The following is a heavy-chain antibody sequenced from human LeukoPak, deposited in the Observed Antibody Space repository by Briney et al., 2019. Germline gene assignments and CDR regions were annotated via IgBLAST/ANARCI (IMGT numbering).Heavy chain of an antibody. Sequence: ASVKVSCKASGYTFTSYDINWVRQATGQGLEWMGWMNPNSGNTGYAQKFQGRVTITRNTSISTAYMELSGLRSEDTAVYYCARANKYSYGTLFSHASFDYWGQGTLVTVSS. D-gene: IGHD5-18*01. V-gene: IGHV1-8*01. CDR2: MNPNSGNT. CDR3: ARANKYSYGTLFSHASFDY. J-gene: IGHJ4*02. CDR1: GYTFTSYD.